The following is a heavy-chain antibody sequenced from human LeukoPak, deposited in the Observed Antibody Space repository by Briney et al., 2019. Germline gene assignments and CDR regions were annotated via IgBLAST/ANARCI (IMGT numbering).Heavy chain of an antibody. J-gene: IGHJ4*02. Sequence: SETLSLTCAVYGGSFSDYFWSWIRQPPGKGLEWIGEINHSGSTNYNPSLKSRVTISVDKSKNQFSLKLSSVTAADTAVYYCARDHGEEGNYSFDYWGQGTLVTVSS. V-gene: IGHV4-34*01. CDR3: ARDHGEEGNYSFDY. CDR2: INHSGST. CDR1: GGSFSDYF. D-gene: IGHD3-10*01.